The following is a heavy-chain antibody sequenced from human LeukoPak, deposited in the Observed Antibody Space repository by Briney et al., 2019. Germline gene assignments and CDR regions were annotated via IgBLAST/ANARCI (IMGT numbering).Heavy chain of an antibody. J-gene: IGHJ4*02. Sequence: ASVKVSCKASGYTFTSYYMHWVRQAPGQGLEWMGIINPSGGSTSYAQKFQGRVTMTRDMSTSTVYMELSSLRSEDTAVYYCARGGWGDSSGWSRGLHYWGQGTLVTVSS. CDR3: ARGGWGDSSGWSRGLHY. D-gene: IGHD6-19*01. CDR1: GYTFTSYY. CDR2: INPSGGST. V-gene: IGHV1-46*01.